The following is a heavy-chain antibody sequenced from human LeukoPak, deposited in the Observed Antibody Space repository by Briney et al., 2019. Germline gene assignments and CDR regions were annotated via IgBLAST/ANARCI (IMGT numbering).Heavy chain of an antibody. D-gene: IGHD3-3*01. CDR1: GVSVTTYY. CDR2: IYYSGSS. Sequence: SETLSLTCAVSGVSVTTYYWSWIRQPPGKGLEWIGNIYYSGSSHYNPSLKSRVIISLDTSKNQLSLKLSSVTAADTAVYYCARGGFLEGHRLFDYWGQGTLVSVSS. J-gene: IGHJ4*02. V-gene: IGHV4-59*02. CDR3: ARGGFLEGHRLFDY.